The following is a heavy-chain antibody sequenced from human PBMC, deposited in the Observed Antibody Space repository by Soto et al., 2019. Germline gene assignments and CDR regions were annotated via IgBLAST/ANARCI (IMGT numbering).Heavy chain of an antibody. CDR3: ANGGTGEGYFDN. CDR2: ISANGGST. CDR1: GFTFSSYA. Sequence: EVQLLESGGGSVQPGGSLRLSCVASGFTFSSYAMSWVRKAPGKGLEWVSAISANGGSTYYADSVKGRFTISRDNSKNTLYLQMNRPRDEDTAVYYCANGGTGEGYFDNWGQGTQVTVSS. D-gene: IGHD3-10*01. J-gene: IGHJ4*02. V-gene: IGHV3-23*01.